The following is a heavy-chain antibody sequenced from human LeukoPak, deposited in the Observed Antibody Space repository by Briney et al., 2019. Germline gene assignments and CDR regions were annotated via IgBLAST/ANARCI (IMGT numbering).Heavy chain of an antibody. CDR2: ISGSGGST. CDR3: AKVLGSGYCSSTSCYAY. CDR1: GFTFSSYA. J-gene: IGHJ4*02. D-gene: IGHD2-2*03. Sequence: PGGSLRLSCAASGFTFSSYAMSWVRQAPGKGLEWVSAISGSGGSTYYADSVKGRFTISRDNSKNTLYLQMNSLRAEDTAVYYCAKVLGSGYCSSTSCYAYWGQGTLVTVSS. V-gene: IGHV3-23*01.